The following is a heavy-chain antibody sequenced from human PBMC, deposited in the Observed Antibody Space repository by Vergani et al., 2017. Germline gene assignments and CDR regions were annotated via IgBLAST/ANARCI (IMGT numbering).Heavy chain of an antibody. V-gene: IGHV3-9*01. J-gene: IGHJ6*02. CDR2: ISWNSGSI. CDR1: GFTFDDYA. Sequence: EVQLVESGGGLVQTGRSLRLSCAASGFTFDDYAMHWVRQAPGKGLEWVSGISWNSGSIGYADSVKGRFTISRDNAKNSLYLQMNSLRAEDTALYYCAKEAQPSYYYGMDVWGQGTTVTVSS. CDR3: AKEAQPSYYYGMDV. D-gene: IGHD6-13*01.